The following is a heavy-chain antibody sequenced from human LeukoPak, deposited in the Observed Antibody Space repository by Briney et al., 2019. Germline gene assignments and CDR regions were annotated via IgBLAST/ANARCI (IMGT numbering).Heavy chain of an antibody. V-gene: IGHV5-51*01. CDR3: ARRMSSSWPDSNWFDP. J-gene: IGHJ5*02. D-gene: IGHD6-13*01. Sequence: GESLKISCKGSGYSFTSYWIGWVRQMPGKGLEWMGIIYPGDSDTRYSPSLQGQVTISADKSISTAYLQWSSLKASDTAMYYCARRMSSSWPDSNWFDPWGQGTLVTVSS. CDR1: GYSFTSYW. CDR2: IYPGDSDT.